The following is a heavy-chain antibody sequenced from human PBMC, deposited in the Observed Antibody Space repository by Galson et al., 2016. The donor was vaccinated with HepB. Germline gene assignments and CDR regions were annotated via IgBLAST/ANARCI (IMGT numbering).Heavy chain of an antibody. CDR3: ARVVVAATNWFDP. CDR2: INHSGST. Sequence: ETLSLTCGVHGGSFNAYYWSWIRQPPGKGLEWIGEINHSGSTKYNPSLKTRATISVDASKNQFSLNLTSTTAADTAVYYCARVVVAATNWFDPWGQGTLVTVSS. V-gene: IGHV4-34*01. D-gene: IGHD2-21*01. CDR1: GGSFNAYY. J-gene: IGHJ5*02.